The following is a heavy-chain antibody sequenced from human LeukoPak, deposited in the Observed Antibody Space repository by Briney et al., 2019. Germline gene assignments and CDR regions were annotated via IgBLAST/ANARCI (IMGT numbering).Heavy chain of an antibody. Sequence: ASVKVSCTASGYTFTSYGISWVRQAPGQGLEWMGWISTYNGNTNYAQKLQGRLTMTTDTSTSTAYMELRSLRSDDTAVYYCARGPYCSGGSCYFYFDYWGQGTLVTVSS. CDR3: ARGPYCSGGSCYFYFDY. D-gene: IGHD2-15*01. V-gene: IGHV1-18*01. CDR2: ISTYNGNT. J-gene: IGHJ4*02. CDR1: GYTFTSYG.